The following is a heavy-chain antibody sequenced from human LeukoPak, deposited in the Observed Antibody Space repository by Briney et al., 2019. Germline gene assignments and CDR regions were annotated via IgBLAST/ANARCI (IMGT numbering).Heavy chain of an antibody. V-gene: IGHV3-23*01. CDR1: ECTFSSYA. D-gene: IGHD1-7*01. Sequence: GGSLRLSCAASECTFSSYAMSWVRQAPGKGLEWVAVISDTGGDTYYADAVKGRFTISRDNSKNPLYLRMNRRRAEDTALYYCPRDRVPGTLPQMHHWGRGIRVPVSS. CDR2: ISDTGGDT. J-gene: IGHJ5*02. CDR3: PRDRVPGTLPQMHH.